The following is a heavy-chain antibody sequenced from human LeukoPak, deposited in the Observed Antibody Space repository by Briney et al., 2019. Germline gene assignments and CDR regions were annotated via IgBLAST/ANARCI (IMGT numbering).Heavy chain of an antibody. CDR2: ISAYNGNT. CDR3: ARERGYSSSWLGGAVRNWFDP. CDR1: GYTFTSYG. D-gene: IGHD6-13*01. Sequence: ASVKVSCKASGYTFTSYGISWVRQAPGQGLEWMGWISAYNGNTNYAQKFQGRVTITADKSTSTAYMELSSLRSEDTAVYYCARERGYSSSWLGGAVRNWFDPWGQGTLVTVSS. V-gene: IGHV1-18*01. J-gene: IGHJ5*02.